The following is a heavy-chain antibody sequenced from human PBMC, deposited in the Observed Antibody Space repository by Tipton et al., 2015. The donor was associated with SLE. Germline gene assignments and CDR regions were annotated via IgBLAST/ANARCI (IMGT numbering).Heavy chain of an antibody. CDR1: GGPIISSGHY. V-gene: IGHV4-39*01. Sequence: GLVKPSETLSLTCTVSGGPIISSGHYWGWIRQSPGKGLDFIGSMYHTGSTYYNPSLKSRVTISLNTSKNQFSLRVNSVTAADTAVYYCASLKNSWSRAFDIWGQGTMVTVSS. CDR3: ASLKNSWSRAFDI. D-gene: IGHD6-13*01. CDR2: MYHTGST. J-gene: IGHJ3*02.